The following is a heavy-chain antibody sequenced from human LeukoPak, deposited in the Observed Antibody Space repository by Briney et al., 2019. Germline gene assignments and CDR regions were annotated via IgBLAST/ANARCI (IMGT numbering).Heavy chain of an antibody. CDR2: IYYSGST. D-gene: IGHD6-19*01. CDR3: ARGSQLAVAVNY. J-gene: IGHJ4*02. Sequence: SETLSLTCTVSGGSISSSSYYWGWIRQPPGKGLEWIGSIYYSGSTYYNPSLKSRVTISVDTSKNQFSLKLSSVTAPDTAVYYCARGSQLAVAVNYWGQGTLVTVSS. CDR1: GGSISSSSYY. V-gene: IGHV4-39*01.